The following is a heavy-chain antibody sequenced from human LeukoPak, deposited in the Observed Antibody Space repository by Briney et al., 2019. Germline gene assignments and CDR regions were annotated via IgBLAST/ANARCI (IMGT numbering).Heavy chain of an antibody. D-gene: IGHD3-22*01. CDR2: IKQDGSEK. CDR3: ARVASSGYYYFSDY. Sequence: GGSLRLSCAASGFTFSSYWMNWVRQAPGKGLEWVANIKQDGSEKYYVDSVKGRFTISRDNAKNSLYLQMNSLRAEDTAVYYCARVASSGYYYFSDYWGQGTQVTVSS. V-gene: IGHV3-7*01. CDR1: GFTFSSYW. J-gene: IGHJ4*02.